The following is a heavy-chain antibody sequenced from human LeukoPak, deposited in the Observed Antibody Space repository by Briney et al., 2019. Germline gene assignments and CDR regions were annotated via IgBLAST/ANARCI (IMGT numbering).Heavy chain of an antibody. CDR1: GGSISSYY. CDR2: IYTSGST. J-gene: IGHJ4*02. D-gene: IGHD6-13*01. Sequence: SETLSLTCPVSGGSISSYYWSWIRQPAGKGLEWIGRIYTSGSTNYNPSLKSRVTMSVDTSKNQFSLKLSSVTAADTAVYYCARQKGGPYSSSYYFDYWGQGTLVTVSS. V-gene: IGHV4-4*07. CDR3: ARQKGGPYSSSYYFDY.